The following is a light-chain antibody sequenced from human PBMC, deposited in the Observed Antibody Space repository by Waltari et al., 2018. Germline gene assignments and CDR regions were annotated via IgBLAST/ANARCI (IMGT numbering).Light chain of an antibody. CDR2: SAS. J-gene: IGKJ1*01. Sequence: DIVMTQSPDSLAVPLGERATINCKSSQSVLYSANNKNCLAWYQQKPGQPPKVLTYSASTRESGVPVLCSGSGSGTDVTLKISSLQPEDVAVYYCQQYYIVPRTFGQGTKVEIK. V-gene: IGKV4-1*01. CDR3: QQYYIVPRT. CDR1: QSVLYSANNKNC.